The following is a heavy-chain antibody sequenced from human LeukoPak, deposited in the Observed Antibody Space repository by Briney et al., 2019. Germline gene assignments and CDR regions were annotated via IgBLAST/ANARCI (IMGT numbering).Heavy chain of an antibody. D-gene: IGHD2-2*01. CDR1: GGSFSGYY. CDR3: ARLPQRSPSRGPIDY. J-gene: IGHJ4*02. V-gene: IGHV4-34*01. Sequence: SETLSLTCAVYGGSFSGYYWSWIRQPPGKGLEWIGEINHSGSTNYNPSLKSRVTISVDTSKNQFSLKLSSVTAADTAVYYCARLPQRSPSRGPIDYWGQGTLVTVSS. CDR2: INHSGST.